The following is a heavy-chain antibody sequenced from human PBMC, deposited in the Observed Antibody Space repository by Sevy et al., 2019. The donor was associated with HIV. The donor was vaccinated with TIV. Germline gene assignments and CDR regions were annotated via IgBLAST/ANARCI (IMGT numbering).Heavy chain of an antibody. J-gene: IGHJ6*02. CDR1: GFSLTTSD. D-gene: IGHD2-8*01. CDR2: VRNDGSNK. CDR3: ARGRKTTEEWLEELDYYYGLDV. Sequence: GRSLRLSCAASGFSLTTSDMHWVRQAPGKGLEWVAYVRNDGSNKYYADSVRDRFTISRDSPKNTLYLQMNSLRDEDXXXXDCARGRKTTEEWLEELDYYYGLDVWGQGTTVTVSS. V-gene: IGHV3-30*02.